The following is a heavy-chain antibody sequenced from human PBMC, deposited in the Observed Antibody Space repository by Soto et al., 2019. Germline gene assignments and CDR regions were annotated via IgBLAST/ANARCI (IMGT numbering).Heavy chain of an antibody. D-gene: IGHD6-19*01. J-gene: IGHJ5*02. CDR2: INPNRGGT. CDR1: GYSFPAYY. CDR3: KEESRSGWSPFSS. V-gene: IGHV1-2*02. Sequence: QVQLVHSGAEVKKPGASVNVSCKASGYSFPAYYIHWVRQAPGQGLQCMWWINPNRGGTIYAQKLQVRVTLTRDTSITAAYFGLSGLRSDYPAIYYCKEESRSGWSPFSSWGQGTLVTVS.